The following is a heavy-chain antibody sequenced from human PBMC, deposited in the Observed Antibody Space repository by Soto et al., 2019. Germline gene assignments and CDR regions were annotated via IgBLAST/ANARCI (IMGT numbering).Heavy chain of an antibody. CDR3: ARDRVESGYPEYFQH. CDR2: IYSGGST. Sequence: GGSLRLSCAASGLTVSSNYMSWVRQAPGKGLEWVSVIYSGGSTYYADSVKGRFTISRDNSKNTLYLQMNSLRAEDTAVYYCARDRVESGYPEYFQHWGQGT. J-gene: IGHJ1*01. V-gene: IGHV3-53*01. D-gene: IGHD3-22*01. CDR1: GLTVSSNY.